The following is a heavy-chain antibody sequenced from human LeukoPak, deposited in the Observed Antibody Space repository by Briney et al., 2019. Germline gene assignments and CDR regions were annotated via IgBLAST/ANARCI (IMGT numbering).Heavy chain of an antibody. Sequence: GASVKVSCKTSGYTFTGYYMHWVRQAPGQGLEWMGWINPNSGGTNYAQKFQGRVTMTSDTSISTAYMELGSLRSDDTAMYYCARAPMIVVVFPPRLDFWGQGTLVTVSS. CDR1: GYTFTGYY. CDR3: ARAPMIVVVFPPRLDF. J-gene: IGHJ4*02. CDR2: INPNSGGT. D-gene: IGHD3-22*01. V-gene: IGHV1-2*02.